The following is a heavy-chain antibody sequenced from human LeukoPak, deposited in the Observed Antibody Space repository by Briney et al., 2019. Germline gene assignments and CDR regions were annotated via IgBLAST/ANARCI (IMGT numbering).Heavy chain of an antibody. J-gene: IGHJ4*02. CDR2: IIPIFGTA. CDR1: GGTFSSYT. CDR3: ARARAQPGGDYYDSSGYFLFGY. Sequence: SVKVSCKASGGTFSSYTISWVRQAPGQGLEWMGGIIPIFGTANYAQKFQGRVTMTRDTSTSTVYMELSSLRSEDTAVYYCARARAQPGGDYYDSSGYFLFGYWGQGTLVTVSS. V-gene: IGHV1-69*05. D-gene: IGHD3-22*01.